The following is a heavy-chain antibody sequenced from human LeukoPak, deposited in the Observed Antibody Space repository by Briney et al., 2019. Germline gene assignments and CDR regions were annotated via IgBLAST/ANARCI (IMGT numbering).Heavy chain of an antibody. CDR3: ARADRLHGGPYLIGP. J-gene: IGHJ5*02. CDR2: INPNTGGT. D-gene: IGHD2-21*01. V-gene: IGHV1-2*02. Sequence: ASVKVSCKTSGYTFTDYYMHWVRQAPGQGLEWMGWINPNTGGTSSAQKSQGRATMSRDTAITTVYMEVSWLTSDDTAIYYCARADRLHGGPYLIGPWGQGTLVTVSS. CDR1: GYTFTDYY.